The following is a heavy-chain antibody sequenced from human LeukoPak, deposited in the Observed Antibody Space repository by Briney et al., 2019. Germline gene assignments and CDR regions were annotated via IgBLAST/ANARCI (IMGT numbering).Heavy chain of an antibody. V-gene: IGHV4-59*08. J-gene: IGHJ4*02. Sequence: PSETLSLTCTVPGGSISSYYWSWIRQPPGKGLEWIGYIYYSGSTNYNPSLKSRVTISVDTSKNQFSLKLSSVTAADTAVYYCARTDIAVAGIENFDYWGQGTLVTVSS. CDR1: GGSISSYY. CDR2: IYYSGST. CDR3: ARTDIAVAGIENFDY. D-gene: IGHD6-19*01.